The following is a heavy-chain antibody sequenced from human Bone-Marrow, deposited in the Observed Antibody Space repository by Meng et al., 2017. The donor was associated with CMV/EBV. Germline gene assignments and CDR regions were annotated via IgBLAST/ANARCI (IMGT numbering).Heavy chain of an antibody. J-gene: IGHJ2*01. V-gene: IGHV3-30*18. CDR2: ISYDGSNK. CDR1: GFTVSSYG. CDR3: AKDRASGWTHWYFDL. Sequence: GFTVSSYGMHWVRQAPGKGLEWVAVISYDGSNKYYADSVKGRFTISRDNSKNTLYLQMNSLRAEDTAVYYCAKDRASGWTHWYFDLWGRGTLVTVSS. D-gene: IGHD6-19*01.